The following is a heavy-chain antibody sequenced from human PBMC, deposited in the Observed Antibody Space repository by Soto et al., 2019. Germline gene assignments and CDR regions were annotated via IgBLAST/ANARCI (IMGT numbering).Heavy chain of an antibody. CDR2: IYYSGST. D-gene: IGHD4-17*01. CDR3: ARDGGDYVF. CDR1: GGSISRYY. J-gene: IGHJ4*02. Sequence: SETLSLTCTVSGGSISRYYWSWIRQPPGKGLEWIGYIYYSGSTNYNPSLKSRVTISVDTSKNQFSLKLSSVTAADTAVYYCARDGGDYVFWGQGTLVTVSS. V-gene: IGHV4-59*01.